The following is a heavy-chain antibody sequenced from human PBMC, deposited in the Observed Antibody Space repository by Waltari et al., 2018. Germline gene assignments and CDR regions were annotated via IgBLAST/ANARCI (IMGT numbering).Heavy chain of an antibody. D-gene: IGHD5-18*01. CDR3: ARDGGPPWIQLWFFDY. J-gene: IGHJ4*02. Sequence: QVQLQESGPGLVKPSETLSLTCTVSGYSISRGYYWGWRRQPPGKGLEWIGIIYHSGSTYYNPSLKSRVTISVDTSKNQFSLKLSSVTAADTAVYYCARDGGPPWIQLWFFDYWGQGTLVTVSS. CDR2: IYHSGST. V-gene: IGHV4-38-2*02. CDR1: GYSISRGYY.